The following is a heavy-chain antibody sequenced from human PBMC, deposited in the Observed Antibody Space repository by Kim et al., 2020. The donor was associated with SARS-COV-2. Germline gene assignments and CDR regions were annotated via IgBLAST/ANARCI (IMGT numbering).Heavy chain of an antibody. CDR1: GGSISSGGYY. D-gene: IGHD3-22*01. J-gene: IGHJ3*02. V-gene: IGHV4-31*03. Sequence: SETLSLTCTVSGGSISSGGYYWSWIRQHPGKGLEGIGYIYYSGSTYYNPSLKSRVTISVDTSKNQFSRKLSSVTAADTAVYYCARAAITMIVVVNAFDIWGQGTMVTVSS. CDR3: ARAAITMIVVVNAFDI. CDR2: IYYSGST.